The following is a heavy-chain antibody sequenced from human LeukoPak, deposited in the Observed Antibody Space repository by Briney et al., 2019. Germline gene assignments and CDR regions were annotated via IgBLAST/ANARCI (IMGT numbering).Heavy chain of an antibody. CDR3: ARVPIVAATPLFDY. J-gene: IGHJ4*02. V-gene: IGHV3-21*01. D-gene: IGHD2-15*01. CDR1: GFTFSSYS. Sequence: GGSLRLSCAASGFTFSSYSMNWVRQAPGKGLEWVSSISSSSSYIYYADSVKGRFTISRDNAKNSLYLQMNSLRAEDTAVYYCARVPIVAATPLFDYWGQGTLVTVSS. CDR2: ISSSSSYI.